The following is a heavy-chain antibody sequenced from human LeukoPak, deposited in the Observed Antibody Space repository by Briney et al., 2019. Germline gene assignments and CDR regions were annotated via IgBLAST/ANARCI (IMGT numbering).Heavy chain of an antibody. D-gene: IGHD3-10*01. CDR1: GGSISSGSYY. J-gene: IGHJ5*02. CDR3: AREFGNMVRGVIAVNQFDP. CDR2: IYTSGST. V-gene: IGHV4-61*02. Sequence: SQTLSLTCTVSGGSISSGSYYWSWVRQPAGKGLEWIGRIYTSGSTNYNPSLKSRVTISVDTSKNQFSLKLSSVTAADTAVYYCAREFGNMVRGVIAVNQFDPWGQGTLVTVSS.